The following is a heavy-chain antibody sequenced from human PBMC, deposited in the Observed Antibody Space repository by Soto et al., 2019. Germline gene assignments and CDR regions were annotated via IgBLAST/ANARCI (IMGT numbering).Heavy chain of an antibody. CDR2: INHSGST. J-gene: IGHJ6*02. V-gene: IGHV4-34*01. Sequence: WIRQPPGKGLEWIGEINHSGSTNYNPSLKSRVTISVDTSKNQFSLKLSSVTAADTAVYYCARGVGETAVAYEEVYYYGMDVWGQGTTVTVSS. D-gene: IGHD6-19*01. CDR3: ARGVGETAVAYEEVYYYGMDV.